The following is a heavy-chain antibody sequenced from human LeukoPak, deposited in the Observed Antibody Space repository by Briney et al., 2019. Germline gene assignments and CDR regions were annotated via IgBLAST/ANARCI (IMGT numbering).Heavy chain of an antibody. Sequence: SETLPLTCTVSGGSITSSYWSWIRQPPGKGLEWIGYIYYSGSTYYSPSLRSRVTMSVDTSKNEFSLKMSSVTPADTAVYYCARGGSSSPLDDWGQGTLVTVSS. V-gene: IGHV4-59*01. CDR3: ARGGSSSPLDD. D-gene: IGHD6-6*01. CDR1: GGSITSSY. J-gene: IGHJ4*02. CDR2: IYYSGST.